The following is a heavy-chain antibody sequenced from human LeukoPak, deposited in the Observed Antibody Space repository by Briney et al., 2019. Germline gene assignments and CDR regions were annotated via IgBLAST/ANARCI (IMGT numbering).Heavy chain of an antibody. CDR2: ISGSGSDI. J-gene: IGHJ6*02. CDR1: GFPFSDYY. Sequence: GGSLRLSCVASGFPFSDYYMSWIRQAPGDGLDWVAYISGSGSDIYYADSVKGRFTISRDNAANSLHLQMNSLRAEDTAVYYCARGFDCSRNSCSSMDVWGQGTTVTVSS. CDR3: ARGFDCSRNSCSSMDV. V-gene: IGHV3-11*01. D-gene: IGHD2-2*01.